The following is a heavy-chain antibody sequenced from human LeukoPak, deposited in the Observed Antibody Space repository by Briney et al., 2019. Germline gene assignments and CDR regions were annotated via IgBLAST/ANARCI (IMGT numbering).Heavy chain of an antibody. CDR3: ARHLIAAAYDY. CDR2: IYYSGST. J-gene: IGHJ4*02. V-gene: IGHV4-59*08. CDR1: GFTFSDYY. Sequence: LRLSCAASGFTFSDYYMSWIRQPPGKGLEWIGYIYYSGSTNYNPSLKSRVTISVDTSKNQFSLKLSSVTAADTAVYYCARHLIAAAYDYWGQGTLVTVSS. D-gene: IGHD6-13*01.